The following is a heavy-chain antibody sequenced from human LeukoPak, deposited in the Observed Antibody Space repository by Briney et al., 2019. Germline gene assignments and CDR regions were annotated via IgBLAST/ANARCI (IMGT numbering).Heavy chain of an antibody. J-gene: IGHJ4*02. CDR2: ISGSGGST. V-gene: IGHV3-23*01. CDR3: ARDPRTSSTSRNYFES. D-gene: IGHD6-13*01. CDR1: GFTFSSYA. Sequence: PGGSLRLSCAASGFTFSSYAMSWVRQAPGKGLEWVSAISGSGGSTYYADSVKGRFTISRDNYKNTMSLQMDSLRGEDTAVYYCARDPRTSSTSRNYFESWGQGTLVTVSS.